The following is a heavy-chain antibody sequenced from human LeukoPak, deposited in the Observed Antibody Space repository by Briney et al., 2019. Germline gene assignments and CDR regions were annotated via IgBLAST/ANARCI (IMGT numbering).Heavy chain of an antibody. V-gene: IGHV3-23*01. Sequence: GGSLRLXCAASGFIFSSYAMSRVRRAPGKGLESVSSISGSGGSTYYAYSVKGQLTISRDNSKNTLYLQMDSLRAEDTAVYDCANGITGNVVLSPGWGQGTLVTVSS. CDR2: ISGSGGST. CDR3: ANGITGNVVLSPG. J-gene: IGHJ4*02. D-gene: IGHD1-20*01. CDR1: GFIFSSYA.